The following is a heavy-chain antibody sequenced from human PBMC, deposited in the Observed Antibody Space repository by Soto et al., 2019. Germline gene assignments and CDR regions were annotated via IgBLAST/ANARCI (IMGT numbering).Heavy chain of an antibody. D-gene: IGHD3-22*01. CDR1: GYTFTTYA. J-gene: IGHJ4*02. CDR2: INVGNGNT. V-gene: IGHV1-3*01. CDR3: AYDSSGYLDY. Sequence: QVQLVQSGAEVKKPGASVKVSCKASGYTFTTYAMHWVRQAPGHRLAWMGWINVGNGNTKYSQNFQGRVTITRDTSASTAHMELSSLRSEDTAVYYCAYDSSGYLDYWGQGTLVTFSS.